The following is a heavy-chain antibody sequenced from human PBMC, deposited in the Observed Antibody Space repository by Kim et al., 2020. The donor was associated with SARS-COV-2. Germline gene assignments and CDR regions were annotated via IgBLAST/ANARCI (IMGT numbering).Heavy chain of an antibody. CDR1: GFTFTSSA. CDR2: IVVGSGNT. D-gene: IGHD6-19*01. J-gene: IGHJ4*02. CDR3: AAFSTPYSSGWYEVY. Sequence: SVKVSCKASGFTFTSSAVQWVRQARGQRLEWIGWIVVGSGNTNYAQKFQERVTITRDMSTSTAYMELSSLRSEDTAVYYCAAFSTPYSSGWYEVYWGQGTLVTVSS. V-gene: IGHV1-58*01.